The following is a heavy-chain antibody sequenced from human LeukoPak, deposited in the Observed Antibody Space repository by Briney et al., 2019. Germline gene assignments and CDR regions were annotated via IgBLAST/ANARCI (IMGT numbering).Heavy chain of an antibody. V-gene: IGHV3-23*01. D-gene: IGHD2-2*01. CDR3: AHGAMYQLDY. CDR1: GFRFNTYW. Sequence: GGSLRLSCAASGFRFNTYWMSWVRQAPGKGLEWVSGIIGGGGSTYYADSVKGRFTISGDNSRNTLFLQMNSLRAEDTAVYYCAHGAMYQLDYWGQGTLVTVSS. J-gene: IGHJ4*02. CDR2: IIGGGGST.